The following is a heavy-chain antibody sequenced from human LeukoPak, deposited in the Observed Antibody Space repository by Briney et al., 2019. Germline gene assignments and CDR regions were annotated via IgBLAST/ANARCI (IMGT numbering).Heavy chain of an antibody. CDR2: ISSSGSTI. CDR1: GFTFSSYE. CDR3: ARASGYNFNWFDP. D-gene: IGHD3-22*01. V-gene: IGHV3-48*03. J-gene: IGHJ5*02. Sequence: GGSLRLSCAASGFTFSSYEMNWVRQAPGKGLEWVSYISSSGSTIYYADSVKGRFTISRDNAKNSLYLQMNSLRAEDTAVYYCARASGYNFNWFDPWGQGTLVTVSS.